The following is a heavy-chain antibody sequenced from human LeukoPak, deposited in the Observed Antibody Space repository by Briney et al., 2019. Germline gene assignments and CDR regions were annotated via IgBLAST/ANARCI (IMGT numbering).Heavy chain of an antibody. CDR3: AREGDWSHDY. CDR1: GFTFSSYS. Sequence: PGGSLRLSCAASGFTFSSYSMNWVRQAPGKGLEWVSSISSGSSYIYYADSVKGRFTISRDNAKNSLYLQMNSLRAEDTAVYYCAREGDWSHDYWGQGTLVTVSS. J-gene: IGHJ4*02. V-gene: IGHV3-21*01. D-gene: IGHD3-9*01. CDR2: ISSGSSYI.